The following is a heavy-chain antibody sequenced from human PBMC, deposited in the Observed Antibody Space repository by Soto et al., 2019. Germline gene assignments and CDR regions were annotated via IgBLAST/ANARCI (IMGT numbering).Heavy chain of an antibody. D-gene: IGHD5-12*01. CDR2: IWYDGSNK. Sequence: HPGGSLRLSCAASGFTFSSYGMHWVRQAPGKGLEWVAVIWYDGSNKYYADSVKGRFTISRDNSKNTLYLQMNSLRAEDTAVYYCAREGPGYSGYDFGYWGQGTLVTVSS. CDR1: GFTFSSYG. CDR3: AREGPGYSGYDFGY. V-gene: IGHV3-33*01. J-gene: IGHJ4*02.